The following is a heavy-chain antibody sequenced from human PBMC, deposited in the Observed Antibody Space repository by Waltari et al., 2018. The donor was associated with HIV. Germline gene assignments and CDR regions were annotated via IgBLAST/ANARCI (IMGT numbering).Heavy chain of an antibody. J-gene: IGHJ4*02. CDR1: AFTFSSYS. D-gene: IGHD6-13*01. CDR2: ISSSSSYI. V-gene: IGHV3-21*01. CDR3: AREAAGAEGYFDY. Sequence: EVPLVESGGGWVKPGGSLRLSCPASAFTFSSYSMNWVCKAPGKGLEWVSSISSSSSYIYYADSVKGRFTISRDNAKNSLYLQRNSLRAEDTAVYYCAREAAGAEGYFDYWGQGTLVTVSS.